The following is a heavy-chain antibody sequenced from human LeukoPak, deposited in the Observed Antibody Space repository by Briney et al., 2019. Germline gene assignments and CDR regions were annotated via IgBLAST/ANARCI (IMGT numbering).Heavy chain of an antibody. J-gene: IGHJ4*02. CDR2: IIPIFGTA. CDR1: GGTFSSYA. Sequence: ASVKVSCKASGGTFSSYAISWVRQAPGQGLEWMGGIIPIFGTANYAQKFQGRVTITTDESTSTAYMELSSLRSEDTAVYYCARVISYSSSWYGGSNYDYWGQGTLVTVSS. D-gene: IGHD6-13*01. V-gene: IGHV1-69*05. CDR3: ARVISYSSSWYGGSNYDY.